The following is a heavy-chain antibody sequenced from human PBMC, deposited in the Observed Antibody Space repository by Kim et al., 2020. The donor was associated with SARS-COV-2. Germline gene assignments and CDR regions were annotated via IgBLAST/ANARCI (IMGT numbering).Heavy chain of an antibody. J-gene: IGHJ5*02. D-gene: IGHD3-10*01. Sequence: SETLSLTCTVSGDSISSGGYYWGWIHQHPGKGLEWVGYIYYSGTTYYNPSLKSRVSISVDTSENQFSLKLTSVTAADTAIYYCARARGVRAVIPFDPWGQGTLVTVSS. CDR1: GDSISSGGYY. CDR3: ARARGVRAVIPFDP. CDR2: IYYSGTT. V-gene: IGHV4-31*03.